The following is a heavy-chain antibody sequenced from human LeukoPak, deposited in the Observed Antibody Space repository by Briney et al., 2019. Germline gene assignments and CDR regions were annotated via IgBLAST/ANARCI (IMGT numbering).Heavy chain of an antibody. J-gene: IGHJ6*03. V-gene: IGHV4-59*03. D-gene: IGHD1-1*01. CDR1: GASISSYY. Sequence: SETLSLTCTVSGASISSYYWSWIRQPPGKGLEWIGYIYYSGSTNYNPSLKSRVTISVDTSKNQFSLKLSSVNAPNTALYDCATTTHDFYYYYYMDVWGKGTTVTVSS. CDR3: ATTTHDFYYYYYMDV. CDR2: IYYSGST.